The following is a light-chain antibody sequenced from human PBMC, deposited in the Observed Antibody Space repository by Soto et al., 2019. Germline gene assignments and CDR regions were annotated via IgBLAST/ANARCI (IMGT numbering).Light chain of an antibody. CDR2: DAS. Sequence: EIVMTQSPATLSVSQVERATLSFRASQSVSSHLAWYQHKPGQAPRLLFYDASTRATGIPARFSGSGSGTEFTLTISSLQSEDFAVYYCQHYHGWPITFGQGTRLEIK. J-gene: IGKJ5*01. V-gene: IGKV3-15*01. CDR3: QHYHGWPIT. CDR1: QSVSSH.